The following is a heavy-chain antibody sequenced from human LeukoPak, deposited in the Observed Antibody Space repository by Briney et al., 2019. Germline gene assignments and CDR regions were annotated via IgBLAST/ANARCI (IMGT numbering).Heavy chain of an antibody. CDR2: ISYDGSNK. CDR3: AKDMSCSSISCPLDY. J-gene: IGHJ4*02. D-gene: IGHD2-2*01. V-gene: IGHV3-30*18. CDR1: GFPFSSYG. Sequence: GGSLRLSCAASGFPFSSYGMLWVRQAPGKGLDWVEVISYDGSNKHYADSVKGRFTISRDNSKNTLYLQMNSLRAEDTAAYYCAKDMSCSSISCPLDYWGQGTLVTVSS.